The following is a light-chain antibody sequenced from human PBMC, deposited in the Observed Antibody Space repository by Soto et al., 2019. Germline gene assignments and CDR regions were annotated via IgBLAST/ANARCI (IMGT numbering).Light chain of an antibody. CDR2: GAS. CDR3: QQYNNWPPWT. Sequence: EVVMTQSPATLSVSPGERATLSCRASQSVSRNLAWYQQKPGQAPRLLIYGASTRATGIPARFSGSGSGTEFTLTISSLQSEDFAVYYCQQYNNWPPWTFGQGNKVEI. J-gene: IGKJ1*01. V-gene: IGKV3-15*01. CDR1: QSVSRN.